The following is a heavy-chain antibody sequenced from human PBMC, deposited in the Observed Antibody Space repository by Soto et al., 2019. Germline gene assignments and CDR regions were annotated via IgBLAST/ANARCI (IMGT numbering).Heavy chain of an antibody. Sequence: ASVKVSCKVSGYTLTELSMHWVRQAPGKGLEWMGGFDPEAGETIYAQKFQGRVTMTEDTSTDTAYMELSSLRSEDTAVYYCATDLGNYDILTGYYKMHDAFDIWGQGTMVTVSS. D-gene: IGHD3-9*01. CDR1: GYTLTELS. CDR3: ATDLGNYDILTGYYKMHDAFDI. J-gene: IGHJ3*02. CDR2: FDPEAGET. V-gene: IGHV1-24*01.